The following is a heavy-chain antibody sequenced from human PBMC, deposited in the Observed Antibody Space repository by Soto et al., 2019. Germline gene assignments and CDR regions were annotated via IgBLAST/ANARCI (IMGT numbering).Heavy chain of an antibody. V-gene: IGHV4-59*01. CDR3: ARRATVKGGYGMDG. CDR1: GGSISSYY. Sequence: SEPLSLTCTVSGGSISSYYWSWIRQPPGKGLEWIGYIYYSGSTNYNPSLKSRVTISVDTSKNQFSLKLSSVTAADTAVYYCARRATVKGGYGMDGWGQGTTVTVYS. J-gene: IGHJ6*02. D-gene: IGHD4-17*01. CDR2: IYYSGST.